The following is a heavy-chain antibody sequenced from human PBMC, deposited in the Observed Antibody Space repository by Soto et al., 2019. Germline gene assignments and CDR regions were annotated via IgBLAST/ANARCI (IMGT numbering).Heavy chain of an antibody. D-gene: IGHD3-16*01. CDR2: ISAYNGNT. J-gene: IGHJ6*02. CDR1: GYTFTSYG. CDR3: ARRGGGQSYYYYGMDV. V-gene: IGHV1-18*01. Sequence: QVQLVQSGAEVKKPGASVKVSCKASGYTFTSYGISWVRQAPGQGLEWMGWISAYNGNTNYAQKLQGGVTMTTDTSTSTAYMELRSLSSDDTAVYYCARRGGGQSYYYYGMDVWGQGTTVTVSS.